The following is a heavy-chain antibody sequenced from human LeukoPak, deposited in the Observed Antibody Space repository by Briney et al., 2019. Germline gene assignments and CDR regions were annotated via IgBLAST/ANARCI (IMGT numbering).Heavy chain of an antibody. CDR1: GFTFSSYG. CDR3: LTIVETTFDAFDI. V-gene: IGHV3-21*01. J-gene: IGHJ3*02. D-gene: IGHD2/OR15-2a*01. CDR2: ISQGSSFI. Sequence: GGSLRLSCAASGFTFSSYGMNWVRQAPGKGLEWVSSISQGSSFIYYADSVKGRFTIARDDARKTLYLQMNSLRAEDTAVYYCLTIVETTFDAFDIWGQGTMVTVSS.